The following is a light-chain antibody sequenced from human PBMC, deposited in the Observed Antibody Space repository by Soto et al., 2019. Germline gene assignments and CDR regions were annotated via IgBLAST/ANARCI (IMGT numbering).Light chain of an antibody. J-gene: IGLJ2*01. CDR1: SSNIGSNT. CDR2: SNN. CDR3: AAWDDSLNAL. V-gene: IGLV1-44*01. Sequence: QSVLTQPPSASGTPGQRVTISCSGSSSNIGSNTVNWYQQLPGTAPKLLIYSNNRRPSGVPDRFSGSKSGTSASLAISGLQSEDEADYYCAAWDDSLNALFGGGTQLTVL.